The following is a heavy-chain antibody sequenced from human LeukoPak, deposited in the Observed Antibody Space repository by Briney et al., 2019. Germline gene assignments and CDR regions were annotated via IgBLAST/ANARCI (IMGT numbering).Heavy chain of an antibody. CDR2: ISSSSSYI. CDR1: GFTFSSCS. Sequence: GGSLRLSCAASGFTFSSCSMNWVRQAPGKGLEWVSSISSSSSYIYYADSVKGRFTISRDNAKNSLYLQMNSLRAEDTAVYYCARPPDNYYYYYMDVWGKGTTVTVSS. CDR3: ARPPDNYYYYYMDV. V-gene: IGHV3-21*01. J-gene: IGHJ6*03.